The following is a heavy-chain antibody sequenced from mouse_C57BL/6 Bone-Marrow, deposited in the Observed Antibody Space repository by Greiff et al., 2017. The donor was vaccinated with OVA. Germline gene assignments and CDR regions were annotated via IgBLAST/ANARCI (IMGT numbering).Heavy chain of an antibody. V-gene: IGHV6-3*01. D-gene: IGHD2-14*01. J-gene: IGHJ4*01. CDR3: TVGTYAMDY. CDR1: GFTFSNYW. CDR2: IRLKSDNYAT. Sequence: EVKLMESGGGLVQPGGSMKLSCVASGFTFSNYWMNWVRQSPEKGLEWVAQIRLKSDNYATPYAESVKGRFTISRDDSKSSVYLQMNNLRAEDTGIYYCTVGTYAMDYWGQGTSVTVSS.